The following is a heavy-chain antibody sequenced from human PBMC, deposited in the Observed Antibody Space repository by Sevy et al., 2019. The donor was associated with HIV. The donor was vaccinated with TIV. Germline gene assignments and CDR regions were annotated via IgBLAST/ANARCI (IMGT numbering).Heavy chain of an antibody. CDR3: ARSISWYASFDY. D-gene: IGHD6-13*01. J-gene: IGHJ4*02. CDR2: IIPMFGTA. V-gene: IGHV1-69*13. CDR1: GRTFRSNA. Sequence: ASVKVSCKSSGRTFRSNAISWVRQAPGQGLEWMGGIIPMFGTANYAQKFQGRVTITADDSASTAYMELSSLRSDDTAIYYCARSISWYASFDYWGQGTLVTVSS.